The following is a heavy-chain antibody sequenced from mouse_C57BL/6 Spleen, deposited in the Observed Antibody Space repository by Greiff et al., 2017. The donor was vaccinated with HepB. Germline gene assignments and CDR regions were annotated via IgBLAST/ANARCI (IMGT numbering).Heavy chain of an antibody. J-gene: IGHJ2*01. CDR1: GYTFTSYW. Sequence: VQLQQPGAELVKPGASVKLSCKAPGYTFTSYWMQWVKQRPGQGLEWIGEIDPSDSYTNYNQKFKGKATLTVDTSSSTAYMQLSSLTSEDSAVYYCAGSYGSYSFDYWGQGTTLTVSS. CDR2: IDPSDSYT. D-gene: IGHD2-1*01. CDR3: AGSYGSYSFDY. V-gene: IGHV1-50*01.